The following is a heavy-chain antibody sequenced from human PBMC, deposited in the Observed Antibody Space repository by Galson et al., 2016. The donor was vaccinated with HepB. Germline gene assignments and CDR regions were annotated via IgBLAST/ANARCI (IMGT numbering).Heavy chain of an antibody. CDR1: GFIFSNYA. D-gene: IGHD3-16*02. V-gene: IGHV3-23*01. CDR3: AKDSDYVWGTHRLLDY. CDR2: ISGSGGST. J-gene: IGHJ4*02. Sequence: SLRLSCAASGFIFSNYAMTWVRQAPGKGLEWVSSISGSGGSTYYADSAKGRLTISRDNSKNTLYLQMNSLRAEDTAVYYCAKDSDYVWGTHRLLDYRGQGTLVTVSS.